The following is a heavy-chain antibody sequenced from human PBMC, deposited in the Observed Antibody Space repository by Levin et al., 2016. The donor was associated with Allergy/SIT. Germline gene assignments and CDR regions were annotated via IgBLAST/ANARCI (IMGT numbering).Heavy chain of an antibody. CDR2: INPNSGGT. J-gene: IGHJ5*02. CDR3: ARDCSGYYGPRVNWFDP. D-gene: IGHD3-22*01. V-gene: IGHV1-2*02. Sequence: WVRQAPGQGLEWMGWINPNSGGTNYAQKFQGRVTMTRDTSISTAYMELSRLRSDDTAVYYCARDCSGYYGPRVNWFDPWGQGTLVTVSS.